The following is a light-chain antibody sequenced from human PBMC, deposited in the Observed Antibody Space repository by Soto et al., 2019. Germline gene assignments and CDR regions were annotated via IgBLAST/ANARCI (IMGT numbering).Light chain of an antibody. CDR2: LTY. CDR1: HGIGND. Sequence: DIHMTQSPSSLSASVGYMFTITCRASHGIGNDVGWYQQKKGKAPKRLIYLTYSLQTGVPSRLRGSGSGTDLSITISSLKNEASETYLCLQHNSYTRTFGHGTKVDIK. V-gene: IGKV1-17*01. J-gene: IGKJ1*01. CDR3: LQHNSYTRT.